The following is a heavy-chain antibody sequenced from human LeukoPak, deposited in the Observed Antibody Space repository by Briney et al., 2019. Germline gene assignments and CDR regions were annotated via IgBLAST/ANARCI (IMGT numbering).Heavy chain of an antibody. Sequence: GESLKISCKGFGYSFTNYWISWVRQMPGKGLECMGIIYGDDSETRYSPSFQGQVTLTADKSINTTYLQWSSLKASDSDIYYCARRGRFSTGRGEFDYWGQGTLVTVSS. J-gene: IGHJ4*02. CDR1: GYSFTNYW. CDR2: IYGDDSET. D-gene: IGHD2-8*02. V-gene: IGHV5-51*01. CDR3: ARRGRFSTGRGEFDY.